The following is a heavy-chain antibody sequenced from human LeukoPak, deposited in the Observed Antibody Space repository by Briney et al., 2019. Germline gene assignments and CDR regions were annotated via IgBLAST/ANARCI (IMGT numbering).Heavy chain of an antibody. V-gene: IGHV4-61*02. D-gene: IGHD2-15*01. CDR1: GGSISSGSYY. CDR3: ARDKRGGSPYYFDY. CDR2: IYTGGST. J-gene: IGHJ4*02. Sequence: SETLSLTCTVSGGSISSGSYYWSWIRQAAGQGVEWIGRIYTGGSTNYNPSLKSRVTISVDTSKNQFSLKLSSVTAADTAVYYCARDKRGGSPYYFDYWGQGTLVTVSS.